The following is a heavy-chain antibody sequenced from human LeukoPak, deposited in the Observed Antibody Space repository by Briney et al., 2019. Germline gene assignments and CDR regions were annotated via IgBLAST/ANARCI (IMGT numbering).Heavy chain of an antibody. CDR1: GGTFSSYA. D-gene: IGHD6-6*01. V-gene: IGHV1-69*13. Sequence: ASVKVSCKASGGTFSSYAISWVRQAPGQGLEWMGGIIPIFGTANYAQTFQGRVTITADESTSTAYMELSSLRSEDTAVYYCARDQIAARNWFDPWGQGTLVTVSS. J-gene: IGHJ5*02. CDR3: ARDQIAARNWFDP. CDR2: IIPIFGTA.